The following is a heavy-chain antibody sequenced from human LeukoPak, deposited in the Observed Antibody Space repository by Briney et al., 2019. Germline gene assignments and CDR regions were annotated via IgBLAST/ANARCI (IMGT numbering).Heavy chain of an antibody. D-gene: IGHD3-3*01. CDR3: TVWGYYSTPDYYYYMDV. CDR1: GFTFSNAW. CDR2: IKSKTDGGTT. V-gene: IGHV3-15*01. J-gene: IGHJ6*03. Sequence: GGSLRLSCAASGFTFSNAWMSWVRQAPGKGLEWVGRIKSKTDGGTTDYAAPVKGRFTISRDDSKNTLYLQMNSLKTEDTAVYYCTVWGYYSTPDYYYYMDVWGKGTTVTVSS.